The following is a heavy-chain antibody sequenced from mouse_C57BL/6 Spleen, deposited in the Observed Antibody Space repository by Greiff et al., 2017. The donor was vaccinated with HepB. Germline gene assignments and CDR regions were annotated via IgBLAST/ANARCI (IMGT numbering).Heavy chain of an antibody. D-gene: IGHD2-4*01. J-gene: IGHJ3*01. V-gene: IGHV5-9-1*02. Sequence: EVQWVESGEGLVKPGGSLKLSCAASGFTFSSYAMSWVRQTPEKRLEWVAYISSGGDYIYYADTVKGRFTISRDNARNTLYLQMSSLKSEDTAMYYCTRVRDDYDGAWFAYWGQGTLVTVSA. CDR2: ISSGGDYI. CDR1: GFTFSSYA. CDR3: TRVRDDYDGAWFAY.